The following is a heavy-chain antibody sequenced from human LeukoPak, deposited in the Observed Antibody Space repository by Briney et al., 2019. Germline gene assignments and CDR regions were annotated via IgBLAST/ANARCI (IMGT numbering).Heavy chain of an antibody. Sequence: PSETLSLTCTVSGGSISSSSYYWGWLRQPPGKGLEWIGTIYYSWSTFSNPSYRSRVTISVDTSQNQFSLKLSSVTAADTAVYYCARRPGRYYGMDVWGQGTTVTVSS. CDR2: IYYSWST. J-gene: IGHJ6*02. V-gene: IGHV4-39*01. CDR3: ARRPGRYYGMDV. CDR1: GGSISSSSYY.